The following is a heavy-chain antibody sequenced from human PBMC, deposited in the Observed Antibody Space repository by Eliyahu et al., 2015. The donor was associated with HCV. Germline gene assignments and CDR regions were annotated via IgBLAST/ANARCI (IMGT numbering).Heavy chain of an antibody. D-gene: IGHD2-21*02. CDR3: AKSSCGADCPLDY. CDR2: IGWNSGNI. J-gene: IGHJ4*02. Sequence: EVQLVESGGGLVQPGRSLRLSCAAXGFTFDDYAMYWVRQXPGKGLGWVSGIGWNSGNIGYADSVKGRFTISRDNAKNSLYLQMNSLGAEDTAFYYCAKSSCGADCPLDYWGQGTLVTVSS. V-gene: IGHV3-9*01. CDR1: GFTFDDYA.